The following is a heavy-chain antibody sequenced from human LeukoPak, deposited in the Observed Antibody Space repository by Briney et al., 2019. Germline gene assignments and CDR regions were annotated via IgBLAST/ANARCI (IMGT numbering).Heavy chain of an antibody. CDR2: ISAYNGNT. CDR1: GYTFTSYG. J-gene: IGHJ6*03. Sequence: GASVKVSCNASGYTFTSYGISWVRQAPGQGLEWMGWISAYNGNTNYAQKLQGRVTMTTDTSTSTAYMELRSLRSDDTAVYYCARDSTGYSSGWYPYYYYYMDVWGKGTTVTVSS. V-gene: IGHV1-18*01. D-gene: IGHD6-19*01. CDR3: ARDSTGYSSGWYPYYYYYMDV.